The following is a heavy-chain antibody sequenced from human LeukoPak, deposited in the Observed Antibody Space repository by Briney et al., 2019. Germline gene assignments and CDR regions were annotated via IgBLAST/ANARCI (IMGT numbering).Heavy chain of an antibody. D-gene: IGHD5-18*01. J-gene: IGHJ4*02. CDR2: ISYDGSNK. Sequence: PGRSLRLPCAASGFTFSSYGMHWVRQAPGKGLEWVAVISYDGSNKYYADSVKGRFTISRDNSKNTLSLQMNSLRAEDTAVYYCAKGIELWLTYFDHWGQGTLVTVSS. CDR3: AKGIELWLTYFDH. V-gene: IGHV3-30*18. CDR1: GFTFSSYG.